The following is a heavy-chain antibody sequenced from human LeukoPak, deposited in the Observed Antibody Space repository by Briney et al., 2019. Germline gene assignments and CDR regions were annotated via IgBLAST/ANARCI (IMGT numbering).Heavy chain of an antibody. CDR3: ARVFFEAFEGYCSSTSCPAPLDY. V-gene: IGHV1-69*13. Sequence: SVKVSCKASGGTFSSYAISWVRQAPGQGLEWMGGIIPIFGTANYAQKFQGRVTITADESTSTAYMELSSLRSEDTAVYYCARVFFEAFEGYCSSTSCPAPLDYWGQGTLVTASS. J-gene: IGHJ4*02. CDR2: IIPIFGTA. CDR1: GGTFSSYA. D-gene: IGHD2-2*01.